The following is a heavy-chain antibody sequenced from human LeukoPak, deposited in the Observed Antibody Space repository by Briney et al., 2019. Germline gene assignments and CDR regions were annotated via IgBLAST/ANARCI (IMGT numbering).Heavy chain of an antibody. CDR2: INPNSGGT. D-gene: IGHD2-2*01. CDR3: ARTHCSSTSCYPFFDY. V-gene: IGHV1-2*02. Sequence: VASVKVSCKASGYTFTGYYMYWVRQAPVQGLEWMGWINPNSGGTNYAQKFQGRVTMTRDTSISTAYMELSRLRSDDTAVYYCARTHCSSTSCYPFFDYWGQGILVTVSS. J-gene: IGHJ4*02. CDR1: GYTFTGYY.